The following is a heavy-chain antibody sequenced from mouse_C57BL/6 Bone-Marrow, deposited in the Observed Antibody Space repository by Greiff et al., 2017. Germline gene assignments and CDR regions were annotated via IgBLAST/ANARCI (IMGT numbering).Heavy chain of an antibody. CDR2: YPGSGNTY. J-gene: IGHJ2*01. CDR3: RRGSTMVTYYFDY. Sequence: VQLQQSGPELVKPGASVKMSCKASGYTFTDYYMHWVKQKPGKGLEWIGEIYPGSGNTYYNEKFKGKATLTADKSSSTAYMELRSLTSEDSAVYFCARRGSTMVTYYFDYWGQGTTLTVSA. CDR1: YTFTDYYM. D-gene: IGHD2-2*01. V-gene: IGHV1-83*01.